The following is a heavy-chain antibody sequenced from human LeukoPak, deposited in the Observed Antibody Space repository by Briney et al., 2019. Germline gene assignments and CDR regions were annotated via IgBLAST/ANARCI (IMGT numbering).Heavy chain of an antibody. CDR1: GGSISSGSYY. CDR2: IYTSGST. CDR3: ARGGNYYDT. Sequence: SETLSLTCTVSGGSISSGSYYWSWIRQPAGKGLEWIGRIYTSGSTNYNPSLKSRVTISVDTSKNQFSLKLSSVTAADTAVYYCARGGNYYDTWGQGTMVTVSS. D-gene: IGHD3-10*01. J-gene: IGHJ3*02. V-gene: IGHV4-61*02.